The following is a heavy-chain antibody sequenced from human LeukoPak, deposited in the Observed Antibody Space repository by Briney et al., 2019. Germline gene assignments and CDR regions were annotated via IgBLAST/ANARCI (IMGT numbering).Heavy chain of an antibody. J-gene: IGHJ6*03. CDR2: INPNSGGT. V-gene: IGHV1-2*02. CDR3: ARDYSNYYYYMDV. Sequence: GASVKVSCKASGYTFTGYYMHWVRQAPGQGLEWMGWINPNSGGTNYAQKFQGRVTMTRDMSTSTVYMELSSLRSEDTAVYYCARDYSNYYYYMDVWGKGTTVTVSS. D-gene: IGHD4-11*01. CDR1: GYTFTGYY.